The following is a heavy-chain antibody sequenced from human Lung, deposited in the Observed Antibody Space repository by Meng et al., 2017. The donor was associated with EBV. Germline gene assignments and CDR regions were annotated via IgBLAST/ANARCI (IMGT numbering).Heavy chain of an antibody. CDR3: ARESNGYEFDY. J-gene: IGHJ4*02. CDR1: ASTFNGYA. D-gene: IGHD5-12*01. V-gene: IGHV3-30-3*01. CDR2: KSNYGSNK. Sequence: AVAASTFNGYATTWVTQGPRKWLEWVSVKSNYGSNKYSADSVKGQFTIARSSAKKTLYLKMNSLRAEDTAVYYCARESNGYEFDYWGQGTLVTVSS.